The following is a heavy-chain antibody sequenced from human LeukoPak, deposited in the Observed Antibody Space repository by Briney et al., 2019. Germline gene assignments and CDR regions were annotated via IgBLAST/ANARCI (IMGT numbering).Heavy chain of an antibody. D-gene: IGHD3-22*01. V-gene: IGHV3-33*01. CDR3: ARGYYYDSSGYYFDY. CDR1: GFIFSNYG. Sequence: PGRSLRPSCAASGFIFSNYGMHWVRQAPGKRLEWVAVIWNDGSETFHADSVKGRFRIARDNSKNTLYLQMNSLRAEDTAVYYCARGYYYDSSGYYFDYWGQGTLVTVSS. CDR2: IWNDGSET. J-gene: IGHJ4*02.